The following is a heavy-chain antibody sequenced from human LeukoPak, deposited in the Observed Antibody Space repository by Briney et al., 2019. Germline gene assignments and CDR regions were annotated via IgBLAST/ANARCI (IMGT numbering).Heavy chain of an antibody. CDR3: ARGGGGYAFDI. J-gene: IGHJ3*02. D-gene: IGHD3-16*01. Sequence: SETLSLTCTVSGGSISRYYWSWIRQPPGKGLEWIGYIYYSGSTNYNPSLKSRVTISVDTSKNQFSLKLSFVTAADTAVYYCARGGGGYAFDIWGQGTMVTVSS. V-gene: IGHV4-59*01. CDR1: GGSISRYY. CDR2: IYYSGST.